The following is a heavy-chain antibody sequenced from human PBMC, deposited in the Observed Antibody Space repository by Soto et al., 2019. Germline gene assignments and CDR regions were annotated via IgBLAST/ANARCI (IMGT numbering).Heavy chain of an antibody. Sequence: EVQVLESGGGLVQPGGSLRLSCTGTGFNFSSHGLSWVRQSPGKGLELVSSISTSGGTTYYADSVKGLFIFSRDNSKNMGYLQMNSLRVEDTAVYYCAGGGWDLWCQGNLVIVSS. CDR3: AGGGWDL. CDR2: ISTSGGTT. D-gene: IGHD3-16*01. CDR1: GFNFSSHG. J-gene: IGHJ4*02. V-gene: IGHV3-23*01.